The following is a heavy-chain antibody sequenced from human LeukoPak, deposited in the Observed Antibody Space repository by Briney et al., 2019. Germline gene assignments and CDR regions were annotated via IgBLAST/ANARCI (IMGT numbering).Heavy chain of an antibody. J-gene: IGHJ4*02. V-gene: IGHV3-15*01. CDR1: GFTFSNAW. Sequence: GGSLRLSCAASGFTFSNAWMSWVRQAPGKGLEWVGRIKSKTDGGTTDYAAPVKGRFTISRDDSKDTLYLQMNSLKTEDTAVYYCTTSDQVGATPFDYWGQGTLVTVSS. CDR3: TTSDQVGATPFDY. D-gene: IGHD1-26*01. CDR2: IKSKTDGGTT.